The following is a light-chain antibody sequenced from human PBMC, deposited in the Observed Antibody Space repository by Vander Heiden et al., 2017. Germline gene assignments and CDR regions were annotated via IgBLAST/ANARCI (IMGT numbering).Light chain of an antibody. CDR3: QQDNSYPRT. CDR2: DAS. Sequence: DIQMTQSPSTLSASVGDRVTITCRASQSISSWLAWYQQKPGKAPKLLIYDASSLESGVPSRFSGSGSGTEFTLTISSLQPDDFATYYCQQDNSYPRTFGQGTKLEIK. CDR1: QSISSW. J-gene: IGKJ1*01. V-gene: IGKV1-5*01.